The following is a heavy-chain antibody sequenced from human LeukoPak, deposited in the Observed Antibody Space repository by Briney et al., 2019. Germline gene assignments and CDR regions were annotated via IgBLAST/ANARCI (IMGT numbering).Heavy chain of an antibody. CDR3: ARHPPQPPGPHYYGMDV. CDR2: INPSGGST. V-gene: IGHV1-46*01. D-gene: IGHD6-13*01. Sequence: ASVKVSCKASGYTFTSYYMHWVRQAPGQGLEWMGIINPSGGSTSYAQKFQGRVTMTRDTSTSTVYMELSSLRSEDTAVYYCARHPPQPPGPHYYGMDVWGQGTTVTVSS. CDR1: GYTFTSYY. J-gene: IGHJ6*02.